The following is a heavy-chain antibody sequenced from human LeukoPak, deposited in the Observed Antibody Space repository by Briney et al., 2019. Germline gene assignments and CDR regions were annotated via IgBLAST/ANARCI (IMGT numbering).Heavy chain of an antibody. Sequence: SETLSLTCAVYGGSSSGYYWSWIRQPPGKGLEWIGEINHSGSTNYNPSLKSRVTISVDTSKNQFSLKLSSVTAADTAVYYCARGLVGGQWLVQRYNWFDPWGQGTLVTVSS. J-gene: IGHJ5*02. CDR1: GGSSSGYY. D-gene: IGHD6-19*01. CDR3: ARGLVGGQWLVQRYNWFDP. CDR2: INHSGST. V-gene: IGHV4-34*01.